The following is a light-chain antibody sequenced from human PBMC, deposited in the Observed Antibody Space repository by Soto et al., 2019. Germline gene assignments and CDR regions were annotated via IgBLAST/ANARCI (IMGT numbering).Light chain of an antibody. CDR1: QSITTY. CDR3: QQSYSTPYT. Sequence: DIQMTQSPSSLSASIGDRVTITCRASQSITTYLNWYQQKPGKAPNLLIHAAFSLQSGVPSRFSGSGSGTDFTLTISCLQPEDFATYYCQQSYSTPYTFGQGTKLEI. V-gene: IGKV1-39*01. J-gene: IGKJ2*01. CDR2: AAF.